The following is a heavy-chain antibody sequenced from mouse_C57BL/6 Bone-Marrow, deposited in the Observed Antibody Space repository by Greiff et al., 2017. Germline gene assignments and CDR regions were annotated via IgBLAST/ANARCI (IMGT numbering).Heavy chain of an antibody. Sequence: EVKLMESGGGLVKPGGSLKLSCAASGFTFSSYAMSWVRQTPEKRLEWVATISDGGSYTYYPDNVKGRFTISRDNAKNNLYLQMSHLKSEDTAMYYCARDHGYYGAMDYWGQGTSVTVSS. V-gene: IGHV5-4*01. CDR3: ARDHGYYGAMDY. D-gene: IGHD2-3*01. CDR1: GFTFSSYA. J-gene: IGHJ4*01. CDR2: ISDGGSYT.